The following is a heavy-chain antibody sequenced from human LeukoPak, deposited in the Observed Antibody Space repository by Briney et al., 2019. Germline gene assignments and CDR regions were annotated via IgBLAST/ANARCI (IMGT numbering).Heavy chain of an antibody. CDR1: GFTFGDYA. CDR3: TRVVDCSGGSCCAFAAGGFDP. V-gene: IGHV3-49*03. J-gene: IGHJ5*02. Sequence: GGSLRLSCTASGFTFGDYAMSWFRQAPGKGLEWVGFIRSKAYGGTTEYAASVKGRFTISRDDSKSIAYLQMNSLKTEDTAVYYCTRVVDCSGGSCCAFAAGGFDPWGQGTLVTVSS. CDR2: IRSKAYGGTT. D-gene: IGHD2-15*01.